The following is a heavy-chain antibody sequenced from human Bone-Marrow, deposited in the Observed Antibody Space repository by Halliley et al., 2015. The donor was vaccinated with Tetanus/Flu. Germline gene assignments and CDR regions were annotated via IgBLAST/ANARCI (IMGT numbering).Heavy chain of an antibody. D-gene: IGHD4-17*01. J-gene: IGHJ2*01. CDR1: GFTFSSYA. Sequence: SLRLSCAASGFTFSSYAMHWVRQAPGKGLEWVALISYDGSNKYYADSVKGRFTISRDNSKNTLYLQMNSLRVEDTAVYYCAREKDYAGEHWYFELWGRGTLVTVSS. CDR3: AREKDYAGEHWYFEL. CDR2: ISYDGSNK. V-gene: IGHV3-30-3*01.